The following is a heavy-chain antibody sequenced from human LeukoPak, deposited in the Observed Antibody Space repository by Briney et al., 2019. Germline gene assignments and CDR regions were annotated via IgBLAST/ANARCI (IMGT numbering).Heavy chain of an antibody. CDR2: IAYDGSRA. V-gene: IGHV3-33*01. D-gene: IGHD1-14*01. CDR3: TRYNNDHFDY. J-gene: IGHJ4*02. CDR1: GFTFGGYG. Sequence: GGSLRLSCAGSGFTFGGYGMHWFRQTPGRGLEWVAVIAYDGSRAFYADSVKGRFTISRDNSKNTMSVQVDDLRAEDTAVYYCTRYNNDHFDYWGQGTLVTVSS.